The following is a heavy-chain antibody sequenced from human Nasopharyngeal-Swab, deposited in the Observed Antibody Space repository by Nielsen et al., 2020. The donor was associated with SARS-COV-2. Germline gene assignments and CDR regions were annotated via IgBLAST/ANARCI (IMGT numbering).Heavy chain of an antibody. CDR2: INGKNGNA. CDR3: ATSATFGPGGAGDY. J-gene: IGHJ4*02. Sequence: ASVKVSCKASDYSLNKNTVSWVRQAPGQGIEWMGWINGKNGNAHYVETLQGRITMTTDTSTNTAYMELRSLRSDDTAVYYCATSATFGPGGAGDYWGQGTLVTVSS. V-gene: IGHV1-18*04. D-gene: IGHD2-8*02. CDR1: DYSLNKNT.